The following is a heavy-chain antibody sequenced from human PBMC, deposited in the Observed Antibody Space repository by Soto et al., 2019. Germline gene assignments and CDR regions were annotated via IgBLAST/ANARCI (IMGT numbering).Heavy chain of an antibody. D-gene: IGHD1-1*01. CDR1: GASISGFY. J-gene: IGHJ5*02. CDR2: IDATGTT. V-gene: IGHV4-4*07. CDR3: VRNGTKTLRDWFDP. Sequence: QVQLQESGPGLVKPSETLSLTCTVSGASISGFYWSWIRKSAGKGLEWIWRIDATGTTDYNPSLKSRVMMSVDTSKQPFSLKLRSVTAADTAVYYCVRNGTKTLRDWFDPWGQGISVTVSS.